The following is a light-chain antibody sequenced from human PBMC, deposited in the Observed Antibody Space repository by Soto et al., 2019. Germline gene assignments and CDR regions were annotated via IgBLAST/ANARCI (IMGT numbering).Light chain of an antibody. J-gene: IGKJ3*01. CDR2: GAS. Sequence: EIVLTQSPGTLSLSPGERATLSCRASHSVSSSFLAWYQQKPGQAPRLLIFGASSRATGIPDRFSGSGSGTDFTLTISRLEPEDFAEYYCQQYGSSPLFGPGTKVEIK. CDR1: HSVSSSF. V-gene: IGKV3-20*01. CDR3: QQYGSSPL.